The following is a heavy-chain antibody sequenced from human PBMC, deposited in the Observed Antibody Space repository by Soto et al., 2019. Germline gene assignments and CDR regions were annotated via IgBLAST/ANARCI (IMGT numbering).Heavy chain of an antibody. D-gene: IGHD1-1*01. J-gene: IGHJ3*02. V-gene: IGHV3-23*01. Sequence: PGGSLRLSCAASGFTFSSYAMSWVRQAPGKGLEWVSAISGSGGSTYYADSVKGRFTISRDSSRTTVYLQMNSLRPDDTAVYSCATWHLQEHAYDIWGQGTMVTVSS. CDR1: GFTFSSYA. CDR2: ISGSGGST. CDR3: ATWHLQEHAYDI.